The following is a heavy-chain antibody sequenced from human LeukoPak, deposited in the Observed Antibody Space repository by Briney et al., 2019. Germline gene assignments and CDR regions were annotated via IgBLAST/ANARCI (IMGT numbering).Heavy chain of an antibody. CDR3: ANHYTAMVNEGDPADAFDI. CDR1: GGSFSGYY. D-gene: IGHD5-18*01. Sequence: PSETLSLTCAVYGGSFSGYYWSWIRQPPGKGLEWIGEINHSGSTNYNPSLKSRVTISVDTSKNQFSLKLSSVTAADTAVYYCANHYTAMVNEGDPADAFDIWGRGTMVTVSS. CDR2: INHSGST. J-gene: IGHJ3*02. V-gene: IGHV4-34*01.